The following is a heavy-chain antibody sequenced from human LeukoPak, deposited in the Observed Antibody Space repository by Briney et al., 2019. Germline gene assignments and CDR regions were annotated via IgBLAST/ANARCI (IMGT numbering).Heavy chain of an antibody. V-gene: IGHV3-7*01. Sequence: GGSLRLSCAASGSTFSSYWMSWVRQAPGKGLEWVANIKQDGSEKYYVDSVKGRFTISRDNAKNSLYLQMNSLRAEDTAVYYCARGGCSSTSCYPPYYMDVWGKGTTVTVSS. CDR3: ARGGCSSTSCYPPYYMDV. D-gene: IGHD2-2*01. CDR1: GSTFSSYW. J-gene: IGHJ6*03. CDR2: IKQDGSEK.